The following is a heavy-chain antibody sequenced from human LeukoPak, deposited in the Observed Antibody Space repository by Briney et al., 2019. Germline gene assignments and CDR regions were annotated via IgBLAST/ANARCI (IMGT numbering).Heavy chain of an antibody. CDR3: ARGEGNSHAYNWFDL. J-gene: IGHJ5*02. V-gene: IGHV1-69*13. Sequence: ASVKVSCKASGGTFSSYAISWVRQAPGQGLEWMGGIIPIFGTANYAQKFQGRVTITADESTSTAYMELSSLRSEDTAVYYCARGEGNSHAYNWFDLWGQGTLVTVSS. CDR1: GGTFSSYA. CDR2: IIPIFGTA. D-gene: IGHD2-21*01.